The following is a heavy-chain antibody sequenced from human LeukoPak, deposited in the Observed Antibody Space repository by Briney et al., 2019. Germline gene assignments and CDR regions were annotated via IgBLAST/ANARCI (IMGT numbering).Heavy chain of an antibody. CDR3: ARLSGAAAGTIDY. Sequence: SETLSLTCTVSGGSISSSSYYWSWIRQPPGKGLEWIGYIYYSGSTNYNPSLKSRVTISVDTSKNQFSLKLGSVTAADTAVYYCARLSGAAAGTIDYWGQGTLVTVSS. D-gene: IGHD6-13*01. CDR1: GGSISSSSYY. V-gene: IGHV4-61*05. J-gene: IGHJ4*02. CDR2: IYYSGST.